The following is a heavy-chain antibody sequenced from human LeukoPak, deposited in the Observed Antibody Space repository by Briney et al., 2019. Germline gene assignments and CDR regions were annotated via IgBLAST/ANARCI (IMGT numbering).Heavy chain of an antibody. Sequence: SETLSLTCAVYGGSFSGYYWSWIRQPPGKGLEWIGEINHSGGTNYNPSLKSRVTISVDTSKNQFSLKLSSVTAADTAVYYCARGLTFGAVDYWGQGTLVTVSS. CDR1: GGSFSGYY. D-gene: IGHD3/OR15-3a*01. CDR3: ARGLTFGAVDY. CDR2: INHSGGT. J-gene: IGHJ4*02. V-gene: IGHV4-34*01.